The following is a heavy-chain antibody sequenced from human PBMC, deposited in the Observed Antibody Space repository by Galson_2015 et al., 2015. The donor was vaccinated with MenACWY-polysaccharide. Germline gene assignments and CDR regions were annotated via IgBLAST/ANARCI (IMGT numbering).Heavy chain of an antibody. J-gene: IGHJ6*02. D-gene: IGHD6-13*01. Sequence: SVKVSCKASGGTFSSYAISWVRQAPGQGLEWMGGIIPIFGTANYAQKFQGRVTITADESTSTAYMELSSLRSEDTAVYYCARDTHPHRRSTAQQLATGYYYYGMDVWGQGTTVTVSS. CDR2: IIPIFGTA. CDR1: GGTFSSYA. CDR3: ARDTHPHRRSTAQQLATGYYYYGMDV. V-gene: IGHV1-69*13.